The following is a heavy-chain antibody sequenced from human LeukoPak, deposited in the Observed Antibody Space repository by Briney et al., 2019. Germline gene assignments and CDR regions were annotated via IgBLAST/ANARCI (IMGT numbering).Heavy chain of an antibody. V-gene: IGHV1-2*02. CDR1: GYTFTGYY. CDR3: ARAHIGNDLFIDY. CDR2: INPYSGAT. Sequence: ASVKVSCKASGYTFTGYYMHWVRQAPGQGLEWMGWINPYSGATNYAQKFQGRVTMTRDTSISTAYMDLSSLKSDATAVYYCARAHIGNDLFIDYWGQGTLVTVSS. J-gene: IGHJ4*02. D-gene: IGHD2-21*01.